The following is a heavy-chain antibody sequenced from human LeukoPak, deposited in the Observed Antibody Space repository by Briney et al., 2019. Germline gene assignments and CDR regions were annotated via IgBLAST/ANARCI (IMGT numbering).Heavy chain of an antibody. J-gene: IGHJ4*02. CDR3: GKDTGYSGTYLVDY. Sequence: GGSLRLSCAASGFTFSSYWMSWVRQAPGKGLEWVANIKQDGSEKYYVDSVKGRFTISRDNAKNSLYLQMNNLRPEDTALYYCGKDTGYSGTYLVDYWGQGTLVTVSS. CDR2: IKQDGSEK. D-gene: IGHD5-12*01. V-gene: IGHV3-7*03. CDR1: GFTFSSYW.